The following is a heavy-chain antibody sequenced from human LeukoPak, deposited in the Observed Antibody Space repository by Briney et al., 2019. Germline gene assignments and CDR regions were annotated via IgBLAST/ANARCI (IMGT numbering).Heavy chain of an antibody. J-gene: IGHJ3*02. CDR1: GYTFTSYY. CDR2: IIPILGIA. Sequence: GASVKVSCKASGYTFTSYYMHWVRQAPGQGLEWMGRIIPILGIANYAQKFQGRVTITADKSTSTAYMELSSLRSEDTAVYYCARDMEVVITSYDAFDIWGQGTMVTVSS. CDR3: ARDMEVVITSYDAFDI. D-gene: IGHD3-22*01. V-gene: IGHV1-69*04.